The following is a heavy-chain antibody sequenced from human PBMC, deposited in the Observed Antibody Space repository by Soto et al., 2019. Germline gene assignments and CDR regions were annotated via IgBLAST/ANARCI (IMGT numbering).Heavy chain of an antibody. CDR2: ISSSSSTI. Sequence: PGGSLRLSCAASGFTFSSYSMNWVRQAPGKGLEWVSYISSSSSTIYYADSVKGRFTISRDNAKNSLYLQMNSLRDEDTAVYYCARDRAFRLEPGNWFDPWGQGTLVTVSS. J-gene: IGHJ5*02. V-gene: IGHV3-48*02. CDR3: ARDRAFRLEPGNWFDP. CDR1: GFTFSSYS. D-gene: IGHD1-1*01.